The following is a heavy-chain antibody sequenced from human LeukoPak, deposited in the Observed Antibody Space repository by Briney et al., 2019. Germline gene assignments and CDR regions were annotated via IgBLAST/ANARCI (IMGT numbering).Heavy chain of an antibody. V-gene: IGHV3-73*01. CDR1: GFTFSGSA. D-gene: IGHD1-26*01. CDR3: TSGHSGSYYRDY. J-gene: IGHJ4*02. CDR2: IRSKANSYAT. Sequence: GGSLRLSCAASGFTFSGSAMHWVRQASGKGLEGVGRIRSKANSYATAYAASVKGRFTISRDDSKNTAYLQMNSLKTEDTAVYYCTSGHSGSYYRDYWGQGTLVTVSS.